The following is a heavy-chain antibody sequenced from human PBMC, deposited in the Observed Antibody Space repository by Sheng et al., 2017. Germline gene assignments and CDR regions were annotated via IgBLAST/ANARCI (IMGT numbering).Heavy chain of an antibody. V-gene: IGHV4-30-4*07. CDR3: ARDGTGVLAGLSS. D-gene: IGHD6-19*01. Sequence: QVQLQESGPGLVKPSQTLSLTCAVSGGSISSGGYSWSWIRQPPGKGLEWIGYIYYSGSTYYNPSLKSRVTISVDTSKNQFSLKLSSVTAADTAVYYCARDGTGVLAGLSSWGQGTLVTVSS. CDR2: IYYSGST. J-gene: IGHJ4*02. CDR1: GGSISSGGYS.